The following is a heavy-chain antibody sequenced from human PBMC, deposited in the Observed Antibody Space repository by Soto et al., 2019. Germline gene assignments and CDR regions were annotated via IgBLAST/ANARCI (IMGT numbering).Heavy chain of an antibody. Sequence: SETLSLTCTVSGGSVSSGNYYWCWLRQPPGKGLEWIGYIYYSGSATYNPSLKSRVTLSVDTSKNQFSLKLSSVTAADTAVYYCARRGGAAAGSYNWFDPWGQGTLVTVSS. V-gene: IGHV4-61*01. CDR1: GGSVSSGNYY. CDR2: IYYSGSA. J-gene: IGHJ5*02. CDR3: ARRGGAAAGSYNWFDP. D-gene: IGHD6-13*01.